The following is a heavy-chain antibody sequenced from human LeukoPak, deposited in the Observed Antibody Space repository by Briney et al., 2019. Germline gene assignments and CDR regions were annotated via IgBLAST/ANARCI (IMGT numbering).Heavy chain of an antibody. V-gene: IGHV3-74*01. CDR1: GFAFSSYW. CDR3: ACRLRSGAFDI. D-gene: IGHD4-17*01. J-gene: IGHJ3*02. CDR2: INSDGSST. Sequence: GGSLRLSCAASGFAFSSYWMHWVRQAPGKGLVWVSRINSDGSSTSYADSVKGRFTISRDNAKNTLYLQLNSLRAEDTAVYYCACRLRSGAFDIWGRGTMVTVSS.